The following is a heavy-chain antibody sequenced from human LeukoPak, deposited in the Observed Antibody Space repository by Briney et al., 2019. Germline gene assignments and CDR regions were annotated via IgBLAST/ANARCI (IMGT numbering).Heavy chain of an antibody. V-gene: IGHV3-30*04. CDR1: GFTFSSYA. CDR2: ISYDGSNK. Sequence: GGSLRLSCAASGFTFSSYAMHWVRQAPGKGLEWVAVISYDGSNKYYADSVKGRYTISRDNSKNTLYLQMNSLRAEDTAVYYCAKEPTAYCGGDCYSMGEPVDYWGQGTLVTVSS. D-gene: IGHD2-21*02. J-gene: IGHJ4*02. CDR3: AKEPTAYCGGDCYSMGEPVDY.